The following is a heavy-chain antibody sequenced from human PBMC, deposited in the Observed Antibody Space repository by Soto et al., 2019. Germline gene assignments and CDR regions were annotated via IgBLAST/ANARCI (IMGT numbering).Heavy chain of an antibody. D-gene: IGHD6-19*01. CDR2: IYYSGST. CDR1: GASIIVTIYY. Sequence: VVGASIIVTIYYLLMTRQPPGKGLEWIGNIYYSGSTYYNPSVKSRVTISVDTSRNQFSLKLSSVTAADTAVYYCASHPAGYSSVPNNYYGMDVWGQGTTVTV. J-gene: IGHJ6*02. CDR3: ASHPAGYSSVPNNYYGMDV. V-gene: IGHV4-39*01.